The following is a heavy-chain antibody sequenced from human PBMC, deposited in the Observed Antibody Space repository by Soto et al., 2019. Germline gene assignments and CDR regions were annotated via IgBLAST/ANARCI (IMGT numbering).Heavy chain of an antibody. J-gene: IGHJ4*02. CDR3: ARVSWTYDTGGYFIF. CDR2: LNPANDNT. D-gene: IGHD3-22*01. CDR1: GYTFPTYA. V-gene: IGHV1-3*01. Sequence: GPVKVTCKASGYTFPTYAMHWVRQAPGQRLEWMGWLNPANDNTEYSQKFQGRVTITSDTSTGTAYMELSSLRSEDTAVYYCARVSWTYDTGGYFIFWGQGTLVTVSS.